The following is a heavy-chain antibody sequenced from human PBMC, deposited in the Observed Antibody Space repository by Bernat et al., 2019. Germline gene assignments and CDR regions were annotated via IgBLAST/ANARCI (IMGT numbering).Heavy chain of an antibody. D-gene: IGHD3-10*01. CDR3: AREVRGSGSYYDY. Sequence: QVQLQESGPGLVKPSETLSLTCTVSGCSVSSGSYYWSWIRQPPGKGLEWIGYIYYSGSTNYNPSLKSRVTISVDTSKNQFSLKLSSVTAADTAVYYCAREVRGSGSYYDYWGQGTLVTVSS. CDR1: GCSVSSGSYY. J-gene: IGHJ4*02. V-gene: IGHV4-61*01. CDR2: IYYSGST.